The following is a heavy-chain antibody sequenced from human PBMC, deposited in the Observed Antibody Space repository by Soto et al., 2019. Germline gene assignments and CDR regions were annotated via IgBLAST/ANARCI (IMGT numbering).Heavy chain of an antibody. D-gene: IGHD4-17*01. CDR1: GSSIRSSNW. CDR3: ARTFDYGYYYGLDV. CDR2: IYYTGRT. Sequence: NPSETLSLTCAVSGSSIRSSNWWGWIRQPPGKGLEWIGYIYYTGRTYYNPSLTSRVTMSVDTSKSQFSLRLSSVTAVDTAVYHCARTFDYGYYYGLDVWGQGTTVTAP. V-gene: IGHV4-28*01. J-gene: IGHJ6*02.